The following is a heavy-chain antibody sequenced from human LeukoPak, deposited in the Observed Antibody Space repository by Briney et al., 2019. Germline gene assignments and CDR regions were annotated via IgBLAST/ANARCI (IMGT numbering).Heavy chain of an antibody. V-gene: IGHV3-64D*06. CDR1: GFTFSSYG. D-gene: IGHD1-1*01. Sequence: GGSLRLSCAASGFTFSSYGMHWVRQAPGKGLEYVSAISSNGGSRYYADSVKGRFTISRDNSKNTLYLQMGSLRAEDTAVYYCVVQGWVFRAPTQYYFDYWGQGTLVTVSS. CDR3: VVQGWVFRAPTQYYFDY. CDR2: ISSNGGSR. J-gene: IGHJ4*02.